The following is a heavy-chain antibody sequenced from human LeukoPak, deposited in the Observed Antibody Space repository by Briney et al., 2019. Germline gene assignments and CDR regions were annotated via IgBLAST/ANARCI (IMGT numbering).Heavy chain of an antibody. J-gene: IGHJ6*03. CDR1: GGSISSYY. Sequence: SETLSLTCTVSGGSISSYYWSWIRQPAGKGLEWIGRIYTSGSTNYNPSLKSRVTISVDTSKNQFSLKLSSVTAADTAVYHCARTQSTDYYYYYYMDVWGKGTTVTVSS. CDR3: ARTQSTDYYYYYYMDV. D-gene: IGHD4-11*01. V-gene: IGHV4-4*07. CDR2: IYTSGST.